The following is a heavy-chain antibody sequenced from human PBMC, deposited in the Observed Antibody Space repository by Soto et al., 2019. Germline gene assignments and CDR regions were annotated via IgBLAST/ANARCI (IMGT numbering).Heavy chain of an antibody. V-gene: IGHV3-9*01. D-gene: IGHD6-6*01. J-gene: IGHJ4*02. Sequence: EVQLVESGGGLVQPGRSLRLSCAASGFTFNDYAMHWVRQAPGKGLEWVSGISWNSGSAAYADSVKSRFTISRDNAKEGLYLQMNSLSAEGSAFYYCVKEYPYSSSPPFHFWGQGTLVTVSS. CDR2: ISWNSGSA. CDR3: VKEYPYSSSPPFHF. CDR1: GFTFNDYA.